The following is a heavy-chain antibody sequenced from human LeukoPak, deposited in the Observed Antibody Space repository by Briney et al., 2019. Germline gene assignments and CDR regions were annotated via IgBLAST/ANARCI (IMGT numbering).Heavy chain of an antibody. D-gene: IGHD3-22*01. CDR2: IGTAGDT. CDR1: GFTFSSYD. V-gene: IGHV3-13*01. J-gene: IGHJ4*02. Sequence: GGSLRLSCAASGFTFSSYDMHWVRHATGKGLEWVSAIGTAGDTYYPGSVKGRFTISRENAKNSLYLRMNSLRAGDTAVYYCARENDSSGYFDYWGQGTLVTVSS. CDR3: ARENDSSGYFDY.